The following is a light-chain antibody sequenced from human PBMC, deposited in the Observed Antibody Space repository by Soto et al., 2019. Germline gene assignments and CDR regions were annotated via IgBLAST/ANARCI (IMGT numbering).Light chain of an antibody. J-gene: IGKJ5*01. CDR2: GAS. V-gene: IGKV3-11*01. CDR1: QSVSSY. Sequence: EIVLTQSPATLSLSPGERATLSCRSSQSVSSYLAWYQQKPGQAPRLLIYGASTRATGIPARFSGSGSGTEFTLTISSLQPEDFATYYCQQNYSPPPITFGQGTRLEIK. CDR3: QQNYSPPPIT.